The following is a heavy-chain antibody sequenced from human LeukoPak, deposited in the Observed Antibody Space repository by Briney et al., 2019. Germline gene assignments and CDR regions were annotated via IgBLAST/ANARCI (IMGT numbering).Heavy chain of an antibody. CDR2: MNPNSGDT. CDR3: ARDRMGDCATTSCYLAF. CDR1: GYTFTAHY. V-gene: IGHV1-2*02. D-gene: IGHD2-2*01. J-gene: IGHJ4*02. Sequence: ASVKVSCKASGYTFTAHYLHWVRQAPGQGLEWMGWMNPNSGDTNYAQKFQGRVTMTRDTSTTTAYMELSGLTSDDTAMYYCARDRMGDCATTSCYLAFWGQGALVTVSS.